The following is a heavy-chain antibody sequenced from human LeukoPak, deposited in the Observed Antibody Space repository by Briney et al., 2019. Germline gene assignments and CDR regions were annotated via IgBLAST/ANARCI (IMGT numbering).Heavy chain of an antibody. V-gene: IGHV3-7*03. CDR3: ARGGGLDV. CDR1: GFTFSSYW. CDR2: INHNGNVN. Sequence: GGSLRLSCAASGFTFSSYWMNWARQAPGKGLEWVACINHNGNVNYYVDSVKGRFTISRDNAKNSLYLQMRNLRAEDTAVYFCARGGGLDVWGQGATVTVSS. J-gene: IGHJ6*02. D-gene: IGHD3-16*01.